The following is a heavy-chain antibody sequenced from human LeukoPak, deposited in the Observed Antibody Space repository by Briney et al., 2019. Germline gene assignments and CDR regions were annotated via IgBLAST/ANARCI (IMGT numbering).Heavy chain of an antibody. J-gene: IGHJ4*02. D-gene: IGHD3-16*01. CDR2: IYYSGST. V-gene: IGHV4-31*03. CDR3: ARLELGESFFDY. Sequence: SETLSLTCTVSGGSINSGGYYWSWIRQHPGKGLEWIGYIYYSGSTYYNPSLKSRITMSVDTSKNQFSLKLSSVTAADTAVYYCARLELGESFFDYWGQGTLVTVSS. CDR1: GGSINSGGYY.